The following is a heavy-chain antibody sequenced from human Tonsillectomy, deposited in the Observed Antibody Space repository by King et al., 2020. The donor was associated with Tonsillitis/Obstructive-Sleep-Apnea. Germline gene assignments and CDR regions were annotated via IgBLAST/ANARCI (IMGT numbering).Heavy chain of an antibody. J-gene: IGHJ6*03. CDR1: GFTFNDHT. V-gene: IGHV3-43*01. CDR2: ISWDGSTT. D-gene: IGHD6-6*01. Sequence: VQLVESGGVVVKPGGSLRLSCAASGFTFNDHTIHWVRQAPGKGLEWVSLISWDGSTTYYADSVKGRFIIYRDNNKNSLYLQMNSLRTEDTSLYYCAKEGYSSPSIYMDVCGKGTTVTVSS. CDR3: AKEGYSSPSIYMDV.